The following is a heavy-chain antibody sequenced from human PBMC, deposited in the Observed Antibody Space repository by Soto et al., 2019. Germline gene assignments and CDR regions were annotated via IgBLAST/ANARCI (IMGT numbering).Heavy chain of an antibody. Sequence: QVQLQESGPGLVKPSETLSLTCTVSGDSVSSYYWSWIRQPPGKGLEWIGYIYSSGSTNDNPSLKSLVNISLDTSKNHLSLRLSSVTAADPALYYCVRHVHSSSWGLDVWGQGTTVTVSS. CDR1: GDSVSSYY. V-gene: IGHV4-59*08. J-gene: IGHJ6*02. CDR2: IYSSGST. D-gene: IGHD6-13*01. CDR3: VRHVHSSSWGLDV.